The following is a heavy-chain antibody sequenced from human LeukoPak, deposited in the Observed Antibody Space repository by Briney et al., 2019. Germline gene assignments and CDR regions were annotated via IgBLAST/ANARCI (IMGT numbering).Heavy chain of an antibody. CDR3: ARDTARVFWDYYYYYMDV. J-gene: IGHJ6*03. D-gene: IGHD5-18*01. CDR2: ISSSSSYI. Sequence: PGGSLRLSCAASGFTFSSYSMNWVRQAPGKGLEWVSSISSSSSYIYYADSVKGRFTISRDNAKNSLYLQMNSLRAEDTAVYYCARDTARVFWDYYYYYMDVWGEGTTVTVSS. V-gene: IGHV3-21*01. CDR1: GFTFSSYS.